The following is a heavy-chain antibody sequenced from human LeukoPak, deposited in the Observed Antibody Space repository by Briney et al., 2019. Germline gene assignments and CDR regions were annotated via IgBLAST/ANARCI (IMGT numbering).Heavy chain of an antibody. CDR1: GFTFSSYG. D-gene: IGHD3-10*01. CDR3: AKVPTGVGSGSY. J-gene: IGHJ4*02. V-gene: IGHV3-30*18. Sequence: GGSLRLSCAASGFTFSSYGMHWVRQVPGKGLEGVAVIIHDGSNKDYADSVKGRFTISRDNSKNTLYLQMNSLRTEDTAVYYCAKVPTGVGSGSYWGQGTLVTVSS. CDR2: IIHDGSNK.